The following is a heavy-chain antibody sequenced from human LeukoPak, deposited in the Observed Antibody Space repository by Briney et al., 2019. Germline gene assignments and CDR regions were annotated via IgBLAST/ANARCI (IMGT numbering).Heavy chain of an antibody. Sequence: SGGSLRLSCAASGFTFSSYAMHWVRQAPGKGLEWVAVISYDGSNKYYADSVKGRFTISRDNSKNTLYLQMNSLRAEDTAVYYCARAPTVQTLFDYWGQGTLVTVSS. J-gene: IGHJ4*02. V-gene: IGHV3-30*14. CDR3: ARAPTVQTLFDY. D-gene: IGHD4-17*01. CDR1: GFTFSSYA. CDR2: ISYDGSNK.